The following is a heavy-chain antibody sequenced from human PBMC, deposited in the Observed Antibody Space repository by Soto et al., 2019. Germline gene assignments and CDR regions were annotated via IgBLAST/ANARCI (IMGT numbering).Heavy chain of an antibody. Sequence: EVRLVESGGGLVQPGGSLRLSCAVSGFTVNNNYISWVRQAPGKGLERVSVIYSGGNREYADSVQGRFTVSRDTSRNTVYLQMNSLRVEDTAVYYCTRDSSYYGAGRGVLDYWGQGTLVTVSS. J-gene: IGHJ4*02. CDR1: GFTVNNNY. CDR3: TRDSSYYGAGRGVLDY. D-gene: IGHD3-10*01. CDR2: IYSGGNR. V-gene: IGHV3-66*01.